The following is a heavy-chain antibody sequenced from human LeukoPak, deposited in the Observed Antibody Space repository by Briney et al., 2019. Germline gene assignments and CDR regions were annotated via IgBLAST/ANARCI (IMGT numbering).Heavy chain of an antibody. V-gene: IGHV4-39*02. J-gene: IGHJ4*02. Sequence: SETLSLTCTVSGGSISSSSYYWGWIRQPPGKGLEWIGSIYYTGSTYYNPSLKSRVTISVDTSKNQFSLKLSSVTAADTAVYYCAKDRIVVVGAPLDSWGQGTLVTVSS. CDR3: AKDRIVVVGAPLDS. CDR1: GGSISSSSYY. CDR2: IYYTGST. D-gene: IGHD2-15*01.